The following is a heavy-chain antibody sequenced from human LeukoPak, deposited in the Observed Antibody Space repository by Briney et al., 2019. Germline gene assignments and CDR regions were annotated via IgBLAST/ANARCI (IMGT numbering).Heavy chain of an antibody. CDR1: GGSISSYY. CDR3: ARLLWFEPLGSYYFDY. CDR2: IYYSGST. Sequence: PSETLSLTCTVSGGSISSYYWSWIRQPPGKGLEWIGYIYYSGSTNYNPSLKSRVTISVDTSKNQFSLKLSSVTAADTAVYYCARLLWFEPLGSYYFDYWGQGTLVTVSS. D-gene: IGHD3-10*01. V-gene: IGHV4-59*12. J-gene: IGHJ4*02.